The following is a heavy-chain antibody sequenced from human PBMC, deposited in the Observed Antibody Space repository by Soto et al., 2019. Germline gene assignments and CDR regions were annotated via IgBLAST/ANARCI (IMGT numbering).Heavy chain of an antibody. Sequence: ASVKVSCKASGGTFTSHAISWVRQAPGQGLEWMGVIIPFFKATNYTQKFQGRVTITADDSMSTAYMDLYDLTSEDTAVYYCPGDVTVNYYDSTYYYYAMDVWGQGTTVT. CDR3: PGDVTVNYYDSTYYYYAMDV. D-gene: IGHD3-16*01. CDR2: IIPFFKAT. V-gene: IGHV1-69*13. J-gene: IGHJ6*02. CDR1: GGTFTSHA.